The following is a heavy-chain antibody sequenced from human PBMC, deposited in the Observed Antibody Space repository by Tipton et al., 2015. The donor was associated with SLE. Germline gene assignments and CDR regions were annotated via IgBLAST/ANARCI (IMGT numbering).Heavy chain of an antibody. D-gene: IGHD1-14*01. CDR1: GGTFTSHA. CDR3: ARGALTASYYFDY. J-gene: IGHJ4*02. V-gene: IGHV1-69*05. CDR2: IIPMFGRP. Sequence: QLVQSGAEVKRPGSSVRVSCKASGGTFTSHAISWVRQAPGQGLEWMGGIIPMFGRPNYAERFRGRVTITTDESTTTGYMEMRSLRSEDTAVYYCARGALTASYYFDYWGQGTLVTVSS.